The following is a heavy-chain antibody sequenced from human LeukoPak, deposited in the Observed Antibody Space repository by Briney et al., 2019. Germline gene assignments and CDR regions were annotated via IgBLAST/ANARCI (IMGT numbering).Heavy chain of an antibody. D-gene: IGHD3-10*01. Sequence: ASTKVSCKASGYTFTGYYLHWGGQAPGQGPEWVGWITPNNGVSNYAQKFQCRVTMSRDTSITTAYMQLSRLRSDDTAVYYCATAGSSRAAFDIWGQGTMVTVSS. CDR2: ITPNNGVS. J-gene: IGHJ3*02. V-gene: IGHV1-2*02. CDR3: ATAGSSRAAFDI. CDR1: GYTFTGYY.